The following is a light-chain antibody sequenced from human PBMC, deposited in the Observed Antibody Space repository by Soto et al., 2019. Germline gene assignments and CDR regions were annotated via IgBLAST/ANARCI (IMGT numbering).Light chain of an antibody. CDR3: QKSYNTPRT. CDR2: AAF. J-gene: IGKJ1*01. V-gene: IGKV1-39*01. Sequence: DIQMTQSPSSLSASVGDRVAITCRTSQTISSYLNWYQQKPGKAPELLIYAAFNLQSGVPSRLSGSGSGTDVTLTLSSLQPEDIATYYCQKSYNTPRTFGQGTKVEVK. CDR1: QTISSY.